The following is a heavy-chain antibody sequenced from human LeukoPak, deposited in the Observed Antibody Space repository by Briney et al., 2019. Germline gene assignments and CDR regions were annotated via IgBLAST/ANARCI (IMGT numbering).Heavy chain of an antibody. D-gene: IGHD3-16*01. CDR1: NASISSNTYY. CDR3: ATYKYDYVWGNQHFDY. J-gene: IGHJ4*02. Sequence: SETLSLTCTVSNASISSNTYYRAWIRQPPGKGPEYIGSINYRGSTYYNPSLKSRVTLSVDTSKNQFSLKLNSVTAADTAVYYCATYKYDYVWGNQHFDYWGQGTLIAVSS. CDR2: INYRGST. V-gene: IGHV4-39*07.